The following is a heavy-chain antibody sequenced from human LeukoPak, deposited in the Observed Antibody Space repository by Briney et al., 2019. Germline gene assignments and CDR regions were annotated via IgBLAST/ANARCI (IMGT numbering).Heavy chain of an antibody. J-gene: IGHJ6*03. CDR3: ARVSGYSYGYYYYYYMDV. CDR2: IYYSGST. V-gene: IGHV4-59*01. CDR1: GGSISSYY. D-gene: IGHD5-18*01. Sequence: SETLSLTCTVSGGSISSYYWSWIRQPPGKGLEWIGYIYYSGSTNYNPSLKSRVTISVDTSKNQFSLKLSSVTAADTAVYYCARVSGYSYGYYYYYYMDVWGKGTTVTVSS.